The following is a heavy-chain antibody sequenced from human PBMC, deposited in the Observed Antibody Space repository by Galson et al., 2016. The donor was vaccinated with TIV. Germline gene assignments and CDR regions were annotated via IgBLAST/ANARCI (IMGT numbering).Heavy chain of an antibody. CDR3: ARVHLGYFDY. J-gene: IGHJ4*02. Sequence: LSLTCPVSGGSISDYYWSWIRQPPGKGLDWIGYVYYTRSTDYNPSLKSRVTISVDTSKNQFPLRLSSVTAADTAMYYCARVHLGYFDYWGQGILVTVSS. CDR2: VYYTRST. V-gene: IGHV4-59*01. CDR1: GGSISDYY. D-gene: IGHD3-16*01.